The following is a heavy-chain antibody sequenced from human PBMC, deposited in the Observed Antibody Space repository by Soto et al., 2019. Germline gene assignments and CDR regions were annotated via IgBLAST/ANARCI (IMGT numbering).Heavy chain of an antibody. CDR2: ISAYNGNT. J-gene: IGHJ4*02. CDR3: ARDAPFFAAHPHCFDY. D-gene: IGHD6-6*01. Sequence: ASVKVSCKASGYTFTSYGISWVRQAPGQGLEWMGWISAYNGNTNYAQKLQGRVTMTTDTSTSTAYMELRSLRSDDTAVYYCARDAPFFAAHPHCFDYWGQGTLVTVSA. CDR1: GYTFTSYG. V-gene: IGHV1-18*01.